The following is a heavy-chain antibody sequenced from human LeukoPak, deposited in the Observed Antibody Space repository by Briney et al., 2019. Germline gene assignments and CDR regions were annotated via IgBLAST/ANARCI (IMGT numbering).Heavy chain of an antibody. D-gene: IGHD6-19*01. V-gene: IGHV3-23*01. J-gene: IGHJ4*02. CDR2: ISASDST. CDR3: AKDSPSRIAVAGS. CDR1: GFTFSSYA. Sequence: GGSLRLSCAASGFTFSSYAMSWVRQAPGKGLEWVSGISASDSTYYADSVKGRFTISRDNSKNTLYLQMNSLRAEDTAVYYCAKDSPSRIAVAGSWGQRTLVTVSS.